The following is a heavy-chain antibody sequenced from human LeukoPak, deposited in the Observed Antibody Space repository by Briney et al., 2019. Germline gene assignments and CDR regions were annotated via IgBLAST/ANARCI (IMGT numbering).Heavy chain of an antibody. CDR3: ASPQGGYGRSGGGYFDY. Sequence: ASVKVSYKASGGTFSSYAISWVRQAPGQGLEXXXXXXPIFGTANYAKKFQGRVTITADKSTSTAYMELSSLRSEDTAVYYCASPQGGYGRSGGGYFDYWGQGTLVTVSS. J-gene: IGHJ4*02. CDR1: GGTFSSYA. D-gene: IGHD4-17*01. V-gene: IGHV1-69*06. CDR2: XXPIFGTA.